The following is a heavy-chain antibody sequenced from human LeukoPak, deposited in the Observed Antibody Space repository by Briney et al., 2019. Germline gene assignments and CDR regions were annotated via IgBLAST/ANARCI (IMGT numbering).Heavy chain of an antibody. Sequence: GGSLRLSCAAPGFTFSTYWMHWVRQAPGKGLVWVSRISTDGKNTIYADSVKGRFTISRDNANNMLFLQMNSLRGDDTAVFYCAREGELSGAYYMDVWGKGTTVTVSS. CDR3: AREGELSGAYYMDV. CDR2: ISTDGKNT. CDR1: GFTFSTYW. J-gene: IGHJ6*03. V-gene: IGHV3-74*01. D-gene: IGHD3-16*02.